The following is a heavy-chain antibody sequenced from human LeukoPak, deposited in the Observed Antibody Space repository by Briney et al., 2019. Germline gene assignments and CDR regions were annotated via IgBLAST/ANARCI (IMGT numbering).Heavy chain of an antibody. Sequence: PGGSLRLSCAASGFTFSSYGMHWVRQAPGKGLEWVAFIRYDGSNKYYADSVKGRFTISRDNSKNTLYLQMNSLRAEDTAVYYCAKELTYYYDSSGYPDYWGPGTLVTVSS. V-gene: IGHV3-30*02. D-gene: IGHD3-22*01. CDR3: AKELTYYYDSSGYPDY. CDR2: IRYDGSNK. CDR1: GFTFSSYG. J-gene: IGHJ4*02.